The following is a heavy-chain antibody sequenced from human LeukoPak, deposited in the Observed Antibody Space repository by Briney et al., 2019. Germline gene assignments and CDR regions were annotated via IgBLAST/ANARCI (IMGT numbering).Heavy chain of an antibody. CDR2: ISSSSSYI. V-gene: IGHV3-21*01. D-gene: IGHD3-22*01. J-gene: IGHJ4*02. CDR3: ARDVGGYYYDSSGYYYYFDY. Sequence: GGSLRLSCAASGFTFSSYSMNWVRQAPRKGLEWVSSISSSSSYIYYADSVKGRFTISRDNAKNSLYLQMNSLRAEDTAVYYCARDVGGYYYDSSGYYYYFDYWGQGTLVTVS. CDR1: GFTFSSYS.